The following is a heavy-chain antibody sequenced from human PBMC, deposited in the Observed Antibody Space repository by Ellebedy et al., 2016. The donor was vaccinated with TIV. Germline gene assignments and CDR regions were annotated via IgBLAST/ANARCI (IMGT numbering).Heavy chain of an antibody. V-gene: IGHV4-39*01. CDR2: IYYSGRT. D-gene: IGHD6-19*01. CDR1: GGSISSSTYY. Sequence: SETLSLXCTVSGGSISSSTYYWGWIRQPPGKGLEWIGSIYYSGRTYYNPSLKSRVTISVDTSKNQFSLKLSSVTAADTAVYYCARPYSSGRLYYHYMDVWGKGTTVTVSS. CDR3: ARPYSSGRLYYHYMDV. J-gene: IGHJ6*03.